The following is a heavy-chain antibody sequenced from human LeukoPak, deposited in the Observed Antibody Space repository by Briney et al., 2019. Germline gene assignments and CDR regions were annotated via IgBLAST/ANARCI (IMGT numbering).Heavy chain of an antibody. Sequence: GGSLRLSCAASGFTFSSYWMNWVRQAPGKGLEWVANIKQDGSEKYYVDSVKGRFTISRDNAKNSMYLQMNSLRAEDTALYYCVKDLGYSFGRPFDYWGQGTLVTVSS. V-gene: IGHV3-7*03. CDR2: IKQDGSEK. D-gene: IGHD5-18*01. CDR3: VKDLGYSFGRPFDY. J-gene: IGHJ4*02. CDR1: GFTFSSYW.